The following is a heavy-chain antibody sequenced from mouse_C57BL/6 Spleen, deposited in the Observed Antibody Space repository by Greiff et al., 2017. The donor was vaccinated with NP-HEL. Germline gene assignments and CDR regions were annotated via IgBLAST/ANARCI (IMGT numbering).Heavy chain of an antibody. CDR1: GYSITSGYY. CDR3: ARAPAPYDYDVDY. J-gene: IGHJ2*01. D-gene: IGHD2-4*01. V-gene: IGHV3-6*01. CDR2: ISYDGSN. Sequence: EVQRVESGPGLVKPSQSLSLTCSVTGYSITSGYYWNWIRQFPGNKLEWMGYISYDGSNNYNPSLKNRISITRDTSKNQFFLKLNSVTTEDTATYYCARAPAPYDYDVDYWGQGTTLTVSS.